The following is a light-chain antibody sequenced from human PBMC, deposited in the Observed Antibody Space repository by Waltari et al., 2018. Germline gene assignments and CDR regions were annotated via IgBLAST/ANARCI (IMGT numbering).Light chain of an antibody. CDR1: QTISTY. CDR2: DAS. CDR3: QQRFTWPPFT. J-gene: IGKJ4*01. V-gene: IGKV3-11*01. Sequence: IVVTQSPAALSLSPGERATLSCRASQTISTYLAWYQQKPGHAPRLLIYDASKRAPAIPVRFSGSGYGTDFTLTINSLEPEDFAVYYCQQRFTWPPFTFGGGTKIEIK.